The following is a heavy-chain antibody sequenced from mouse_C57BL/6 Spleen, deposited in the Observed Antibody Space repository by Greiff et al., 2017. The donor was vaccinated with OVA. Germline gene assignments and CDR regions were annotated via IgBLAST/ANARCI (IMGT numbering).Heavy chain of an antibody. CDR3: AREYGYDGGAAMDY. CDR2: ISDGGSYT. V-gene: IGHV5-4*01. J-gene: IGHJ4*01. D-gene: IGHD2-2*01. CDR1: GFTFSSYA. Sequence: DVHLVESGGGLVKPGGSLKLSCAASGFTFSSYAMSWVRQTPEKRLEWVATISDGGSYTYYPDNVKGRFTISRDNAKNNLYLQMSHLKSEDTAMYYCAREYGYDGGAAMDYWGQGTSVTVSS.